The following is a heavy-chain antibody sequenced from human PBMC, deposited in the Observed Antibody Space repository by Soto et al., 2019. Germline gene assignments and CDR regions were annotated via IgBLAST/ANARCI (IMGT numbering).Heavy chain of an antibody. CDR1: GFTFSSYG. CDR2: ISYDGSNK. Sequence: PGGSLRLSCAASGFTFSSYGMHWVRQAPGKGLEWVAVISYDGSNKYYADSVKGRFTISRDNSKNTLYLQMNSLRAEDTAVYYCARDHRYYYDSSGYYGYFDYWGQGTLVTVSS. CDR3: ARDHRYYYDSSGYYGYFDY. D-gene: IGHD3-22*01. J-gene: IGHJ4*02. V-gene: IGHV3-30*03.